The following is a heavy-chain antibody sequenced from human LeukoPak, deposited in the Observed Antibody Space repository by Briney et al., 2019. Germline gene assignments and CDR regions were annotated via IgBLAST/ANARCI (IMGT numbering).Heavy chain of an antibody. V-gene: IGHV4-59*01. CDR2: IYYSGST. Sequence: SETLSLTCTVSGGSISSYYWSWVRQPPGKGVEWIGYIYYSGSTNYNPSLKSRLTISVDTSKDQFSLKLSSVTAADTAVYYCARPKSVAQFDAFDIWGQGTMVTVSS. D-gene: IGHD5-24*01. CDR1: GGSISSYY. CDR3: ARPKSVAQFDAFDI. J-gene: IGHJ3*02.